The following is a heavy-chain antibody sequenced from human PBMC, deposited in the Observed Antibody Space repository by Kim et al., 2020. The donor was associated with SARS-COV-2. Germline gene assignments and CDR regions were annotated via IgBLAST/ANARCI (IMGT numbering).Heavy chain of an antibody. CDR3: ARAQRSGTYDAFDF. CDR1: GFSVSSHY. V-gene: IGHV3-66*01. D-gene: IGHD1-26*01. Sequence: GGSLRLSCAASGFSVSSHYMIWVRQAPGKGLEWVSIIYSGGSAEYADSVKGRFTISRDNSKGILYLQLNSLRVEDTGVYYCARAQRSGTYDAFDFWGQGT. CDR2: IYSGGSA. J-gene: IGHJ3*01.